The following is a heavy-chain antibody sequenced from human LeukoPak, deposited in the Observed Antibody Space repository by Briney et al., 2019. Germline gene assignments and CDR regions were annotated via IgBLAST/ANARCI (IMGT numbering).Heavy chain of an antibody. CDR1: GFTFSSYA. V-gene: IGHV3-23*01. J-gene: IGHJ4*02. CDR3: ACTLDYDFWSSYYK. D-gene: IGHD3-3*01. Sequence: GGSLRLSCAASGFTFSSYAMSWVRQAPGKGLEWVSAISGSGGSTYYADSVKGRFTISRDNSKNTLYLQMNSLRAEDTAVYYCACTLDYDFWSSYYKWGQGTLVTVSS. CDR2: ISGSGGST.